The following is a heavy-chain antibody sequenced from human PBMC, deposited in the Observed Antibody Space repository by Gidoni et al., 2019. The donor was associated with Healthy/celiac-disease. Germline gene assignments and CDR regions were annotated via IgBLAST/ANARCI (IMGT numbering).Heavy chain of an antibody. D-gene: IGHD3-16*01. Sequence: VQLVQAGAEVEKPGAPVKVSCQASGIPFTSYDINRVRQATGQGLEWMGWMNPNSGNTGYAQKFQGRVTMTRNTSISTAYMELSSLRSEDTAVYYCAREVPLGASLYWGQGTLVTVSS. CDR1: GIPFTSYD. CDR3: AREVPLGASLY. J-gene: IGHJ4*02. V-gene: IGHV1-8*01. CDR2: MNPNSGNT.